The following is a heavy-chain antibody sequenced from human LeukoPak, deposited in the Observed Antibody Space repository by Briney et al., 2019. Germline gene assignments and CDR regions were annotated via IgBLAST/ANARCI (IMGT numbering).Heavy chain of an antibody. CDR1: GYTFTSYA. Sequence: ASVKVSCKASGYTFTSYAMRWVRQAPGQRLEWMGWINAGNGNTKYSQEFQGRVTITRDTSASTAYMELSSLRSEDMAVYYCARGDYDFWSGSTVYWFDPWGQGTLVTVSS. D-gene: IGHD3-3*01. CDR2: INAGNGNT. CDR3: ARGDYDFWSGSTVYWFDP. V-gene: IGHV1-3*03. J-gene: IGHJ5*02.